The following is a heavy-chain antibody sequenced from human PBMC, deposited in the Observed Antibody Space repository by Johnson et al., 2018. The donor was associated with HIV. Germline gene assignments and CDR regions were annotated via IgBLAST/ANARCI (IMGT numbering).Heavy chain of an antibody. CDR3: AREQELIGERAFDI. CDR2: ISGGASTI. Sequence: VQLVESGGGLVNPGGSLRLSCAASGFTFSDYYMTWIRQAPGKGLEWVSYISGGASTISYADSVKGRFTISRDNAKNTLYLQMNSLRAEDTAVYYCAREQELIGERAFDIWGQGTMVTVSS. V-gene: IGHV3-11*04. J-gene: IGHJ3*02. D-gene: IGHD6-13*01. CDR1: GFTFSDYY.